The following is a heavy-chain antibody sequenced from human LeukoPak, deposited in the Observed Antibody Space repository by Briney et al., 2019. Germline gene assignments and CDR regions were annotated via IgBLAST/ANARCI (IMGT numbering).Heavy chain of an antibody. Sequence: PSETLSLTCTVSGGSISSSSYYWGWIRQPPGKGLEWIGSIYYSGSTHYNPSLKRRVTISVDKYKNQFSLKLISVTAADTAVYYCARLPKIYDFWHPYYGYWGQGTLVTVSS. CDR3: ARLPKIYDFWHPYYGY. V-gene: IGHV4-39*01. J-gene: IGHJ4*02. D-gene: IGHD3-3*01. CDR2: IYYSGST. CDR1: GGSISSSSYY.